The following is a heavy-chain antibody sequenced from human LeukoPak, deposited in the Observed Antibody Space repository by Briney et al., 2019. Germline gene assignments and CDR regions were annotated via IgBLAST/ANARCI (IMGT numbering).Heavy chain of an antibody. CDR1: GFTFSNYD. J-gene: IGHJ4*02. Sequence: PGGSLRLSCAASGFTFSNYDMHWVRQAPGKGLEWVSAISSSSSYICYADSIKGRFTISRDNAENSLYLQMNSLRAVDTAVYFCARGEEKATITALDSWGQGTLVTVSS. CDR3: ARGEEKATITALDS. V-gene: IGHV3-21*01. D-gene: IGHD5-24*01. CDR2: ISSSSSYI.